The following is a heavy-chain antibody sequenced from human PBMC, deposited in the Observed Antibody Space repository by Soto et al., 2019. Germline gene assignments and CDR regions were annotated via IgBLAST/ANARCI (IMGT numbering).Heavy chain of an antibody. V-gene: IGHV1-69*06. J-gene: IGHJ5*02. D-gene: IGHD5-12*01. CDR2: IIPIFGTA. CDR3: ARGYSGSTVNWFDH. Sequence: ASVKVSCKASGGTFSSYAISWVRQAPGQGLEWMGGIIPIFGTANYAQKFQGRVTITADKSTSTAYMKLSSLRSEDTAVYYCARGYSGSTVNWFDHWGQGTLVTVSS. CDR1: GGTFSSYA.